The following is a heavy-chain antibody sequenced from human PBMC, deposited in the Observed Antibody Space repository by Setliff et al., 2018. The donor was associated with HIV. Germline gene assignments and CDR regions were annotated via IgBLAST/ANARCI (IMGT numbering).Heavy chain of an antibody. J-gene: IGHJ4*02. Sequence: GSLRLSCAASGFIFNNYAMSWVRQAPGKGLEWVSVISGSGGSTYVADSVKGRFTISRDNSENTLYLQMNSLRADDTAVYYCTKMDVVVIPAAIRYWGQGTLVTVSS. CDR2: ISGSGGST. D-gene: IGHD2-2*01. CDR3: TKMDVVVIPAAIRY. CDR1: GFIFNNYA. V-gene: IGHV3-23*01.